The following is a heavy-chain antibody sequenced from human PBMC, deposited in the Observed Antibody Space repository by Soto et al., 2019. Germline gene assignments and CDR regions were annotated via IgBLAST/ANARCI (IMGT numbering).Heavy chain of an antibody. CDR2: ISDNGGST. Sequence: PGGSLRLSCAASGFSCGSYDMSWVRQTAGKGLEWVSAISDNGGSTYHAESVQGRFTISRDNSKNTQTLQMDSLGVDDTDIYYCVRGGTKLSDWGQGTLVTVSS. D-gene: IGHD1-7*01. CDR1: GFSCGSYD. CDR3: VRGGTKLSD. J-gene: IGHJ4*02. V-gene: IGHV3-23*01.